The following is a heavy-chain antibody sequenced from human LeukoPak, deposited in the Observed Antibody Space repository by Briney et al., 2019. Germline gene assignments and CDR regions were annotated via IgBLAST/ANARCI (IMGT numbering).Heavy chain of an antibody. D-gene: IGHD3-22*01. J-gene: IGHJ6*03. V-gene: IGHV3-15*01. CDR2: IKSKTDGGTT. CDR1: GFTFSNAW. CDR3: TTYYYDSSGYYVYYYYMDV. Sequence: GGSLRLSCAASGFTFSNAWMSWVRQAPGKGLEWVGRIKSKTDGGTTDYAAPVKGRFTISRDDSKNTLYLQMNSLKTEDTAVYYCTTYYYDSSGYYVYYYYMDVWGKGTTVTVSS.